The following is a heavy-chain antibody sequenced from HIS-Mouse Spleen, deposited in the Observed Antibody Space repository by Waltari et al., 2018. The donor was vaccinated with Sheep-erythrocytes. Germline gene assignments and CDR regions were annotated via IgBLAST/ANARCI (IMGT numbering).Heavy chain of an antibody. V-gene: IGHV5-51*03. CDR2: IYPREPAT. CDR1: GYSFTSYW. D-gene: IGHD3-3*01. Sequence: EVQLVQSGAEVKKPGESLKISCKGSGYSFTSYWIGWVRQMPGKGLDWMGIIYPREPATRYSPAFQCQVTISADKSISTAYLQWSSLKASDTAMYYCARRTYYDFWSGYYTDAFDIWGQGTMVTVSS. CDR3: ARRTYYDFWSGYYTDAFDI. J-gene: IGHJ3*02.